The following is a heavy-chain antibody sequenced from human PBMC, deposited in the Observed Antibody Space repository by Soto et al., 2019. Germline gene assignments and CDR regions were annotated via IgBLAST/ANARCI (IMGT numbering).Heavy chain of an antibody. CDR3: ARDVGLDSYDFFAY. CDR2: IRGDGGQT. D-gene: IGHD2-21*02. V-gene: IGHV3-23*01. Sequence: VQLFASGGGSARPGGSLRLSCTASGFTFTSYGMGWVRQAPGKGLQWVSTIRGDGGQTHYTDSVKGRFSISRDNSKNTVYLQMDSLRAEDTAMYFCARDVGLDSYDFFAYWGQGTQVTVSS. CDR1: GFTFTSYG. J-gene: IGHJ4*02.